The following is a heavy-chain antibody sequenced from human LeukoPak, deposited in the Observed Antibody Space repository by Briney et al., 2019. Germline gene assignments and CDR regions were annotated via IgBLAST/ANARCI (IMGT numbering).Heavy chain of an antibody. CDR3: TRDDFSGSYCD. D-gene: IGHD1-26*01. CDR2: IKGDGSET. J-gene: IGHJ4*02. Sequence: GGSLRLSCAASGFIFSNNWMSWVRQAPGKGMEWVANIKGDGSETYYVDSVKGRFTISRDNTRNSLYLQMNSLRADDTATYYCTRDDFSGSYCDWGQGTLVTVSS. V-gene: IGHV3-7*01. CDR1: GFIFSNNW.